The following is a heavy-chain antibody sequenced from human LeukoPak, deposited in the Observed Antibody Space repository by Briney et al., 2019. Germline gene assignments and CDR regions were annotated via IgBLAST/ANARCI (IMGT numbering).Heavy chain of an antibody. V-gene: IGHV1-3*01. CDR3: ARVQGRISAWGAFDI. J-gene: IGHJ3*02. CDR1: GYTFTSYA. D-gene: IGHD3-16*01. CDR2: INAGIGNT. Sequence: ASVKVSCKASGYTFTSYAMHWVRQAPGQNLEWMGWINAGIGNTKYSQKFQGRVTITRDTSASTAYMELSSLRSDDTAVYYCARVQGRISAWGAFDIWGQGTEVTVSS.